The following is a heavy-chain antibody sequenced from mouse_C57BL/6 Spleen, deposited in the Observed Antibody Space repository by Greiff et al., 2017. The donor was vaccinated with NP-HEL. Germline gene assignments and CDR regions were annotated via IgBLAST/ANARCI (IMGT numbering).Heavy chain of an antibody. CDR2: IDPSDSYT. CDR1: GYTFTSYW. CDR3: ARDSSGHDY. V-gene: IGHV1-69*01. J-gene: IGHJ2*01. D-gene: IGHD3-2*02. Sequence: QVQLQQPGAELVMPGASVKLSCKASGYTFTSYWMHWVKQRPGQGLEWIGEIDPSDSYTNYNQKFKGKSTLTVDKSSSTAYMQLSSLTSEDSAVYYCARDSSGHDYWGQGTTLTVSS.